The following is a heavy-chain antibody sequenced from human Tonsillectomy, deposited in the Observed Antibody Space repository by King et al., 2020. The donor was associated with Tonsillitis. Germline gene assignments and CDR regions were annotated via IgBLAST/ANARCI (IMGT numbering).Heavy chain of an antibody. D-gene: IGHD3-3*01. CDR2: ISSSSTTI. V-gene: IGHV3-48*01. Sequence: VQLVESGGGLVQPGGSLRLSCTASGFTFSSYSMNWVRQAPGKGLEWFSYISSSSTTIYYADSVKGRFTISRDNAKNSLYLQMNSLRADDTAIYYCARETYYDFWSGDHWGQGTLVTVSS. CDR1: GFTFSSYS. J-gene: IGHJ4*02. CDR3: ARETYYDFWSGDH.